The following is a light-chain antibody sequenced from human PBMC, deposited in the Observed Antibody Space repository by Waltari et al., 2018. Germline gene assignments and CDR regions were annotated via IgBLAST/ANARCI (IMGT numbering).Light chain of an antibody. V-gene: IGKV3-11*01. Sequence: EIVLTQSPATLSLSPGERATLSCRASQSVSNYLAWYQQKPGQDPRLLIYDASKRAIGIPARFSGSGSGTDFTLTISSLEPEDFAVYYCQQRSNPFAFGPGTKVDIK. J-gene: IGKJ3*01. CDR3: QQRSNPFA. CDR1: QSVSNY. CDR2: DAS.